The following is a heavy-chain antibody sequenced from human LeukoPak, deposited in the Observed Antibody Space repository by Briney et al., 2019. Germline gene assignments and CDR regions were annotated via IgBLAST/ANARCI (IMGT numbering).Heavy chain of an antibody. Sequence: ASVKVSCKASGYTFTSYGISWVRQAPGQGLEWMGWISAYNGNTNYAQKLQGRVTMTTDTSTGTAYMELSSLTSEDTAMYYCARDSLGYCSSTTCSHAFDLWGQGTMVT. D-gene: IGHD2-2*01. CDR1: GYTFTSYG. CDR3: ARDSLGYCSSTTCSHAFDL. V-gene: IGHV1-18*01. CDR2: ISAYNGNT. J-gene: IGHJ3*01.